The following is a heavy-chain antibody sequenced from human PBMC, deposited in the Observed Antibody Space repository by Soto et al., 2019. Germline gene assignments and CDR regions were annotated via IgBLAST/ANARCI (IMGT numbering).Heavy chain of an antibody. J-gene: IGHJ5*02. CDR3: ARVKGSGYHNWFDP. CDR2: ISAYNGNT. D-gene: IGHD3-22*01. V-gene: IGHV1-18*01. CDR1: GYTFTSYG. Sequence: ASVKVSCKASGYTFTSYGISWVRQAPGQGLEWMGWISAYNGNTNYAQKLQGRVTMTTDTSTSTAYMELRSLRSDDTAVYYCARVKGSGYHNWFDPWCQGTLVTSPQ.